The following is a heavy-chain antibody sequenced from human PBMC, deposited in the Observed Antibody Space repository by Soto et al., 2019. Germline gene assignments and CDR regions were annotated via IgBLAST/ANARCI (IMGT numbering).Heavy chain of an antibody. D-gene: IGHD1-26*01. CDR1: GFTFSSEW. Sequence: GGSLRLSCAASGFTFSSEWMSWVRQAPGKGLEWVANIKQDGSEKYYVDSVKGRFTISRDNAKNSLYLQMNSLRAEDTAVYYCARDWKFRSYYFDYWGQGTLVTVSS. CDR2: IKQDGSEK. V-gene: IGHV3-7*05. J-gene: IGHJ4*02. CDR3: ARDWKFRSYYFDY.